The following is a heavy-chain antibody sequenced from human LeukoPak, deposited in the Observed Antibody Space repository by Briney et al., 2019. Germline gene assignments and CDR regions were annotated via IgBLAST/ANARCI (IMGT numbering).Heavy chain of an antibody. J-gene: IGHJ5*02. CDR1: GGSISNYY. CDR2: IHNSGST. CDR3: ARSVGYSYGYGWFDP. V-gene: IGHV4-59*12. Sequence: SETLSLTCTVSGGSISNYYWSWIRQPPGKGLEWIGYIHNSGSTNYNPSLKSRVTISVDTSKNQFSLKLSSVTAADTAVYYCARSVGYSYGYGWFDPWGQGTLVTVSS. D-gene: IGHD5-18*01.